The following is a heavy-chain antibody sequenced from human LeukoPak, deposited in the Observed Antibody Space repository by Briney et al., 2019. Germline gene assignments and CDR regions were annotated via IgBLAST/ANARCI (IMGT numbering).Heavy chain of an antibody. CDR2: INQDGSEK. CDR3: AKDGSYGMVY. V-gene: IGHV3-7*01. Sequence: GGSLRLSCVASEFTFSRYWMGWVRQAPGKGLEWVANINQDGSEKYYVDSARGRFTISRDNSKNTLYLQMNSLRAEDTAVYYCAKDGSYGMVYWGQGTLVTVSS. D-gene: IGHD5-18*01. CDR1: EFTFSRYW. J-gene: IGHJ4*02.